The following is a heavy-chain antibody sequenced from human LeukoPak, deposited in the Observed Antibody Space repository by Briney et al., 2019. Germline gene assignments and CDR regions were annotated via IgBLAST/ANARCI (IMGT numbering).Heavy chain of an antibody. Sequence: GGSLRLSCTASGFVFRNNAMHWVRQAPGRGPEWVADIWNDGNNKYYADSVRGRFTISRDNSKNTLYPQMNSLRVDDTARYYCARDTSSYPQFDDWGQGTLVTVSS. J-gene: IGHJ4*02. V-gene: IGHV3-33*01. D-gene: IGHD3-16*02. CDR3: ARDTSSYPQFDD. CDR1: GFVFRNNA. CDR2: IWNDGNNK.